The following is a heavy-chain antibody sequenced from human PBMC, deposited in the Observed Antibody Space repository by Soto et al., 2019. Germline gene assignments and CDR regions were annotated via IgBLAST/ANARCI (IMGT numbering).Heavy chain of an antibody. CDR3: ARGGYSYGYFDY. J-gene: IGHJ4*02. CDR1: GGSISSGGYY. V-gene: IGHV4-31*02. Sequence: PSETLSLTCTVSGGSISSGGYYWSWIRQHPGKGLEWIGYIYFSVSTYYNPSLKSRVTISVDTSKNQFSLKLSSVTAADTAVYYCARGGYSYGYFDYWGQGTLVTVSS. CDR2: IYFSVST. D-gene: IGHD5-18*01.